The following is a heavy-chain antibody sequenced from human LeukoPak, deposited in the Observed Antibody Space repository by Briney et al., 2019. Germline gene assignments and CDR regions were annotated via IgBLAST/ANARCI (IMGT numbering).Heavy chain of an antibody. D-gene: IGHD5-24*01. V-gene: IGHV3-53*01. CDR1: GFTVSSNY. CDR2: IYSGGST. Sequence: GGSLRLSCAASGFTVSSNYMSWVRQAPGKGLEWVSVIYSGGSTYYADSVKGRFTISRDNSKNTLYLQMDSLRAEDTAVYYCASGWPRYRSFDYWGQGTLVTVSS. J-gene: IGHJ4*02. CDR3: ASGWPRYRSFDY.